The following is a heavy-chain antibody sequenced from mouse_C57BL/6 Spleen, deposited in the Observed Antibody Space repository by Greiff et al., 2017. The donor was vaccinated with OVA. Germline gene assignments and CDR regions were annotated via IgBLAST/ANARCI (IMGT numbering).Heavy chain of an antibody. J-gene: IGHJ4*01. CDR2: IDPETGGT. Sequence: VQLQESGAELVRPGASVTLSCKASGYTFTDYEMHWVKQTPVHGLEWIGAIDPETGGTAYNQKFKGKAILTADKSSSTAYMELRSLTSEDSAVDYCTRLMGGSGLSMDYWGQGTSVTVSS. D-gene: IGHD3-2*02. CDR1: GYTFTDYE. V-gene: IGHV1-15*01. CDR3: TRLMGGSGLSMDY.